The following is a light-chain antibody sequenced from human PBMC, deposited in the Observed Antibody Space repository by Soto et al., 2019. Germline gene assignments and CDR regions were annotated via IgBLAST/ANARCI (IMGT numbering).Light chain of an antibody. Sequence: SVLTQPASVSGSPGQSITISCTGTSSDVGSHNYVSWYQQHPGQAPKLMIYEVSHRPSGVSDRFSGSKSGNTASLTISGLQAEDEADYYCSSYISSSILDVFGGGTKLTVL. J-gene: IGLJ3*02. V-gene: IGLV2-14*01. CDR2: EVS. CDR1: SSDVGSHNY. CDR3: SSYISSSILDV.